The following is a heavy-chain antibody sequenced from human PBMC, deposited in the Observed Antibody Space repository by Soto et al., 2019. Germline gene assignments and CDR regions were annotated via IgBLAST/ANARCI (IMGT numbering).Heavy chain of an antibody. V-gene: IGHV3-48*01. Sequence: GSLRLSCAASGFTFSTYTMNWVRQAPGKGLEWVSYISSSSSTIYYADSVKGRFTISRDNAKNSLYLQMNSLRAEDTAVYYCARGSARTFDIWGQGTMVTVSS. CDR1: GFTFSTYT. CDR2: ISSSSSTI. CDR3: ARGSARTFDI. J-gene: IGHJ3*02.